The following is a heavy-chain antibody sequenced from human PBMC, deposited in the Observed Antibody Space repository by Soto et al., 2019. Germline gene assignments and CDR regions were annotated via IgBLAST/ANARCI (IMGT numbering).Heavy chain of an antibody. V-gene: IGHV1-69*06. D-gene: IGHD1-26*01. CDR1: GGTFSNYA. J-gene: IGHJ4*02. CDR3: ARGWETVGATTPFAY. CDR2: IIPIFGTA. Sequence: QVQLVQSGAEVKKPGSSVKVSCKASGGTFSNYAISWVRQAPGQGPEWMGGIIPIFGTANYAQKFQGRVTITADRSTSTAYMEVRSLTSEDTAVSYCARGWETVGATTPFAYWGQGTLVSVSS.